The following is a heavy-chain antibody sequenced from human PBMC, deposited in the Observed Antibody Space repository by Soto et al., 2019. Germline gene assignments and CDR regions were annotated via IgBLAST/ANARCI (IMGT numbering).Heavy chain of an antibody. Sequence: PSETLSLTCTVSGGAISGRSNYWGWIRQPPGKGLEYIGTIYSDGSTSYNPSLKSRVTLSVDTSQNQFSLRLTSVTAADTAVYYCVRGGIAGHWFDPWGQGILVTVSS. V-gene: IGHV4-39*02. J-gene: IGHJ5*02. D-gene: IGHD2-21*01. CDR3: VRGGIAGHWFDP. CDR1: GGAISGRSNY. CDR2: IYSDGST.